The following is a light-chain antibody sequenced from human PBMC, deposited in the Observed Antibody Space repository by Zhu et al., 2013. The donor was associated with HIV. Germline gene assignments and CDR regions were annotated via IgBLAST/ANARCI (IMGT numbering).Light chain of an antibody. CDR3: QHYYNFPYT. CDR2: HAS. Sequence: AIQLTQSPSSLSASVGDTVTITCRASQDIRNDLGWYQQKPGKAPKLLIYHASTLESGVPSRFSGSGSGTEFTLTISDLQPDDFATFYCQHYYNFPYTFGPGTNLEI. J-gene: IGKJ2*01. V-gene: IGKV1D-13*01. CDR1: QDIRND.